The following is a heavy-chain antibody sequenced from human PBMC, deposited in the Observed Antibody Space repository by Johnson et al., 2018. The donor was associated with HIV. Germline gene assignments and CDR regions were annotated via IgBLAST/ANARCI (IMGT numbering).Heavy chain of an antibody. CDR2: FYTDSTT. CDR3: ARQGGTGAFDI. J-gene: IGHJ3*02. Sequence: VQLVESGGGVVQPGRSLRLSCAVSEFIVSIHYMSWVRQAPGKGLEWVSVFYTDSTTYYADSVKGRFIVSRDNSKNTLYLQMNSLRAEDTAVYYCARQGGTGAFDIWGQGTMVTVSS. V-gene: IGHV3-66*04. D-gene: IGHD7-27*01. CDR1: EFIVSIHY.